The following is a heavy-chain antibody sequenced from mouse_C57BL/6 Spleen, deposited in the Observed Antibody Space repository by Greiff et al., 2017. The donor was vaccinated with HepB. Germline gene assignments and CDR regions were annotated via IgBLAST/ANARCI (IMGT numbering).Heavy chain of an antibody. Sequence: EVQLQQSGPELVKPGASVKISCKASGYTFTDYYMNWVKQSHGKSLEWIGDINPNNGGTSYNQKFKGKATLTVDKSSSTAYMELRSLTSEDSAVYYCARGSSGYRFAYWGQGTLVTVSA. CDR3: ARGSSGYRFAY. J-gene: IGHJ3*01. D-gene: IGHD3-2*02. CDR2: INPNNGGT. CDR1: GYTFTDYY. V-gene: IGHV1-26*01.